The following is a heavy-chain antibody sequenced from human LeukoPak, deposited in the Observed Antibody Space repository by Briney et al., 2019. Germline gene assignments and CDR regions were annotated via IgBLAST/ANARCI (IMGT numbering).Heavy chain of an antibody. CDR1: GGSISSYY. J-gene: IGHJ6*02. CDR3: ARGGSGYDSFYYYGMDV. CDR2: IYDSGST. V-gene: IGHV4-59*07. D-gene: IGHD5-12*01. Sequence: SDTLSLTCTVSGGSISSYYWSWLRQPPGKALEGIGYIYDSGSTNYNPSLKSRVTISVDTSKNQISLKLSSVTAADTAVYYCARGGSGYDSFYYYGMDVWGQGTTVTVS.